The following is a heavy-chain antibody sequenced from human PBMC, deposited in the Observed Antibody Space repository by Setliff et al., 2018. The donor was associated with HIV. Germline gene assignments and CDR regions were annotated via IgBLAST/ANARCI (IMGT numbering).Heavy chain of an antibody. CDR2: INPDSVDT. V-gene: IGHV1-2*02. Sequence: ASVKVSCKASGYTFTGYYMHWVRQAPGQGLEWMGWINPDSVDTNYAQKFLGRVTMARDTSITTAYMELSSLRSDDTAVYYCAILDYWGQGTLVTVSS. CDR1: GYTFTGYY. J-gene: IGHJ4*02. CDR3: AILDY.